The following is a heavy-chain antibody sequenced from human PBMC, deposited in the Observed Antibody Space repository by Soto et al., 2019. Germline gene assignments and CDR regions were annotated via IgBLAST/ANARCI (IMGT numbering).Heavy chain of an antibody. Sequence: QVQLQESGPGLVKPSETLSLTCTVSGGSISSYYWSWIRQPPGKGLAWIGYIYYSGSTNYNPSLKSRVTISVDTSKNQFSLKLSSVTAADTAVYYCARTRADRYCSGGSCYSIYFDYWGQGTLVTVSS. D-gene: IGHD2-15*01. V-gene: IGHV4-59*01. J-gene: IGHJ4*02. CDR2: IYYSGST. CDR3: ARTRADRYCSGGSCYSIYFDY. CDR1: GGSISSYY.